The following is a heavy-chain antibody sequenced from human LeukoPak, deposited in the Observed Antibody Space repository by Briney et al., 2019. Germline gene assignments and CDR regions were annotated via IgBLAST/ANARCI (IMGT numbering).Heavy chain of an antibody. Sequence: SVKVSCKASGGTFSSYAISWVRQAPGQGLEWMGGIIPIFGTANYAQQFQGRVTITTDESTSTAYMELSSLRSEDTAVYYCASRGPYYYDSSGYYTFDYWGEGTLVTVSS. V-gene: IGHV1-69*05. CDR3: ASRGPYYYDSSGYYTFDY. D-gene: IGHD3-22*01. J-gene: IGHJ4*02. CDR1: GGTFSSYA. CDR2: IIPIFGTA.